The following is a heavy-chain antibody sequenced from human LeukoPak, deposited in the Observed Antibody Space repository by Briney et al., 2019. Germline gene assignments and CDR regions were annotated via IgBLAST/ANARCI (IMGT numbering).Heavy chain of an antibody. Sequence: PSETLSLTCTVSGGSISSGSYYWSWIRQPAGKGLEWIGRIYTSGSTNYNPSLKSRVTISVDTSKNQSSLKLSSVTAADTAVYYCARDPAYYFDYWGQGTLVTVSS. V-gene: IGHV4-61*02. CDR1: GGSISSGSYY. J-gene: IGHJ4*02. CDR3: ARDPAYYFDY. CDR2: IYTSGST.